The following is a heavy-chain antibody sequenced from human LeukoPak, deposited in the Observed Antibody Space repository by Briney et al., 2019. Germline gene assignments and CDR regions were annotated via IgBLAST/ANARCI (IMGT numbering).Heavy chain of an antibody. D-gene: IGHD3-22*01. Sequence: EGSLRLSRAASGFTFSNYGMSWVRQAPGRGLEWVSAITIRGDGTYYADSVKGRFTISRDNSKSSVYLQMNSLRAEDTAVYYCGSSHYYDSGGYYYDYRGQGTLVTVSS. CDR3: GSSHYYDSGGYYYDY. CDR1: GFTFSNYG. J-gene: IGHJ4*02. V-gene: IGHV3-23*01. CDR2: ITIRGDGT.